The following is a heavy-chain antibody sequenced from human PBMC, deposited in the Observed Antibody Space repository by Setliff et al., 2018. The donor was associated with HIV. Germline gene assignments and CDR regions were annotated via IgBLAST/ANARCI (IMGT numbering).Heavy chain of an antibody. CDR1: GGSYSSTFHY. Sequence: SETLSLTCTASGGSYSSTFHYWVWIRQPPGKGLEWVGSIYHDGNTYSNPSLESRVTISANTSETHFSLRLTSATAADTGDYFCARRDLTSVPTWGRGTLVTVSS. V-gene: IGHV4-39*02. CDR2: IYHDGNT. CDR3: ARRDLTSVPT. J-gene: IGHJ5*02. D-gene: IGHD3-10*01.